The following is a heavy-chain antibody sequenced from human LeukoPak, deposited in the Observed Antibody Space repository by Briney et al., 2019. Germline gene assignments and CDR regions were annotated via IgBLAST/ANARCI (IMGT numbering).Heavy chain of an antibody. CDR2: IYYSGST. Sequence: PLETLSLTCTVSGGSISSYYWSWIRQPPGKGLEWIGYIYYSGSTNYNPSLKSRVTISVDTSKNQFSLKLSSVTAADTAVYYCARVVRISSSWHYYYYGMDVWGQGTTVTVSS. CDR1: GGSISSYY. J-gene: IGHJ6*02. D-gene: IGHD6-13*01. V-gene: IGHV4-59*08. CDR3: ARVVRISSSWHYYYYGMDV.